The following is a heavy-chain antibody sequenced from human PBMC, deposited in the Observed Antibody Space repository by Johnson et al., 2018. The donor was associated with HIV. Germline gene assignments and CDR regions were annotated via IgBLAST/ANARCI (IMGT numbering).Heavy chain of an antibody. D-gene: IGHD3-3*01. CDR2: INSDGSST. CDR1: GFTFSSYW. Sequence: VQLVESGGGVVQPGGSLRLSCAASGFTFSSYWMHWVRQAPGKGLVWVSRINSDGSSTSYADSVKGRFTISRDNAKNSLYLQMKSLRAEDTAVYYCARGGVQFLEWLFTDQYGFDIWGQGTMVTVSS. V-gene: IGHV3-74*02. J-gene: IGHJ3*02. CDR3: ARGGVQFLEWLFTDQYGFDI.